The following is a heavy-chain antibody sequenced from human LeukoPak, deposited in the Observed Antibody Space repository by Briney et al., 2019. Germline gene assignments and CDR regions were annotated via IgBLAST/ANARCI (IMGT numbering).Heavy chain of an antibody. CDR1: GGSISSYY. J-gene: IGHJ6*03. CDR2: IYTSGST. Sequence: SETLSLTCTVSGGSISSYYWSWIRQPAGKGLEWIGRIYTSGSTNYNPSLKSRVTMSVDTSKNQFSLKLSPVTAADTAVYYCARGEYQLLSAYYYYYMDVWGKGTTVTVSS. CDR3: ARGEYQLLSAYYYYYMDV. D-gene: IGHD2-2*01. V-gene: IGHV4-4*07.